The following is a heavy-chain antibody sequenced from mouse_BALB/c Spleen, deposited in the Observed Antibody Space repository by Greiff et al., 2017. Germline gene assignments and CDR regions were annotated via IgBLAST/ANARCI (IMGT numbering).Heavy chain of an antibody. CDR3: ARDGEGSWFAY. CDR1: GFTFSSYA. CDR2: ISSGGSYT. Sequence: EVKLMESGGGLVKPGGSLKLSCAASGFTFSSYAMSWVRQSPEKRLEWVAEISSGGSYTYYPDTVTGRFTISRDNAKNTLYLEMSSLRSEDTAMYYCARDGEGSWFAYWGQGTLVTVSA. D-gene: IGHD3-3*01. V-gene: IGHV5-9-4*01. J-gene: IGHJ3*01.